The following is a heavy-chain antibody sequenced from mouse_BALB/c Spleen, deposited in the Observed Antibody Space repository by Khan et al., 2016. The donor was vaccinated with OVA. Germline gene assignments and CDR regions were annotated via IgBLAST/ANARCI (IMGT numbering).Heavy chain of an antibody. V-gene: IGHV2-6-4*01. J-gene: IGHJ4*01. CDR1: GFSLSRYN. D-gene: IGHD2-14*01. Sequence: VELVESGPGLVAPSQSLSITCTVSGFSLSRYNIHWGRPPPGKGLEWLGMKWGGGGRDYNPTVKSRLSNSNYKYKSQVSLKMNSLHTDDTAMYYCARAYYRYDGYYAMDYWGQGTSVTVSS. CDR2: KWGGGGR. CDR3: ARAYYRYDGYYAMDY.